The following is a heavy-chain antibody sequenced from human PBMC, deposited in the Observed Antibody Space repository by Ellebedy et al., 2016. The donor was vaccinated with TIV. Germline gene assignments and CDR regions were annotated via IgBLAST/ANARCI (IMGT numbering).Heavy chain of an antibody. CDR2: IWYDGSDK. CDR1: GFTFRNHG. CDR3: ARDIGGGCISRSCYLDG. D-gene: IGHD2-2*01. J-gene: IGHJ4*02. V-gene: IGHV3-33*01. Sequence: PGGSLRLSCVASGFTFRNHGMHWVRQAPGKGLEWVAVIWYDGSDKYYADSVKGRFTMSRDNSKNTLYLQMNSLRADDTAVYYCARDIGGGCISRSCYLDGWGQGTLVTVSS.